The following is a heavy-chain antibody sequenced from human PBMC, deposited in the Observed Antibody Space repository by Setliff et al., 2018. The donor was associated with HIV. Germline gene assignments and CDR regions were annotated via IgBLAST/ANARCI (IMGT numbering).Heavy chain of an antibody. CDR1: GASISTYS. D-gene: IGHD3-22*01. V-gene: IGHV4-4*09. Sequence: SETLSLTCIVSGASISTYSWSWIRQSPGNGLECIGYISTSGSTNYNPSLKSRVTISLDTSKNKFSLKLTSVTAAATAVYYCARHPDSGFYYSPLLNNWYFDLWGPGTLVTSPQ. CDR3: ARHPDSGFYYSPLLNNWYFDL. CDR2: ISTSGST. J-gene: IGHJ2*01.